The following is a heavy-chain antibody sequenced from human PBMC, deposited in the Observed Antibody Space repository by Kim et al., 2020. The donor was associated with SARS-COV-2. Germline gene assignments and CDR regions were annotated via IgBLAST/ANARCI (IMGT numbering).Heavy chain of an antibody. Sequence: QKFQGRVTITADESTSTAYMELSSLRSEDTAVYYCARDRANWKDGAHFDYWGQGTLVTVSS. CDR3: ARDRANWKDGAHFDY. D-gene: IGHD1-1*01. V-gene: IGHV1-69*01. J-gene: IGHJ4*02.